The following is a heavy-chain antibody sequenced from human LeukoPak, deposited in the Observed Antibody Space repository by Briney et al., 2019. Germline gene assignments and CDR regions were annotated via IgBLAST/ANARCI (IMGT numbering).Heavy chain of an antibody. D-gene: IGHD6-19*01. CDR1: GFTFSSYS. Sequence: PGGSLRLSCAASGFTFSSYSMNWVRQAPGKGLEWVSSISSSSSYIYYADSVKGRFTISRDNAKNSLYLQMNSLRAEDTAVYYYARGKYSSGWPFDYWGQGTLVTVSS. CDR3: ARGKYSSGWPFDY. J-gene: IGHJ4*02. V-gene: IGHV3-21*01. CDR2: ISSSSSYI.